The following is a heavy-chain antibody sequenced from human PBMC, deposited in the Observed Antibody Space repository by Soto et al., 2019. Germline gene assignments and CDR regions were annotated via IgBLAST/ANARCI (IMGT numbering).Heavy chain of an antibody. V-gene: IGHV1-69*13. D-gene: IGHD1-26*01. CDR1: GGTFSSYA. J-gene: IGHJ6*02. Sequence: SVKVSCKASGGTFSSYAISWVRQAPGQGLEWMGGIIPIFGTANYAQKSQGRVTFTADESTSTAYMELSSLQSEDTAVYYCARGGTRATSQYYYYYYGIDVWGQGTTVTVSS. CDR2: IIPIFGTA. CDR3: ARGGTRATSQYYYYYYGIDV.